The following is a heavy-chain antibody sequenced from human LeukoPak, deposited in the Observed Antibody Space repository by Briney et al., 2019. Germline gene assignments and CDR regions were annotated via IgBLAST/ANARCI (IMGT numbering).Heavy chain of an antibody. Sequence: GASVKVSCKASGYTFTSYDINWVRQATGQGLEWMGWMNPDSGNTGYAQKFQGRVTMTRNTSISTAYMELSSLRSEDTAVYYCARGRYKKGYNGYGLGDYWGQGTLVTVSS. D-gene: IGHD5-12*01. CDR1: GYTFTSYD. CDR3: ARGRYKKGYNGYGLGDY. J-gene: IGHJ4*02. V-gene: IGHV1-8*01. CDR2: MNPDSGNT.